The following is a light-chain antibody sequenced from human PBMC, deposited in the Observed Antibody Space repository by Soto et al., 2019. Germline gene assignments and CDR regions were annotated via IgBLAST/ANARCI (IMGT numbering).Light chain of an antibody. Sequence: IQLTQSPSSLSASVGDRVTITCQASRGISSYLAWYQQKPGKPPKLLVYSASTLQSGVPSRFSGSGSGTDFTLTISSLQPEDFATYYCQQANSFPITFGQGTRLEI. CDR3: QQANSFPIT. CDR1: RGISSY. J-gene: IGKJ5*01. CDR2: SAS. V-gene: IGKV1-9*01.